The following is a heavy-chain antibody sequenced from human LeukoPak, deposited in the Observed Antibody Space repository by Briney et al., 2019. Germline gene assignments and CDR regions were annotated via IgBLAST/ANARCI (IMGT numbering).Heavy chain of an antibody. V-gene: IGHV3-23*01. D-gene: IGHD3-22*01. Sequence: GGSLRLSCAASGFTFSSYSMNWVRQAPGKGLEWVSAISGSGGGTYYADYVKGRFTIFRDNSKNTLYLQVNSLRAEDTAVYYCAKYRGLRYYDDWGQGTLVTVSS. CDR2: ISGSGGGT. J-gene: IGHJ4*02. CDR1: GFTFSSYS. CDR3: AKYRGLRYYDD.